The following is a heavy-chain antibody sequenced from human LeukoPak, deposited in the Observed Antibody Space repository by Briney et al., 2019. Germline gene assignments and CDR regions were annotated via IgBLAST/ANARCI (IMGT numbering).Heavy chain of an antibody. CDR2: ISSSSYI. CDR3: ARDDGILTGMNLYYYFYMDV. V-gene: IGHV3-21*01. D-gene: IGHD3-9*01. J-gene: IGHJ6*03. CDR1: GFTFSSYS. Sequence: GGSLRLSCAVSGFTFSSYSMNWVRQAPGKGLEWVSSISSSSYIYYADSVKGRFTISRDNAKNSLYLQMNSLRAEDTAVYYCARDDGILTGMNLYYYFYMDVWGKGTTVTVSS.